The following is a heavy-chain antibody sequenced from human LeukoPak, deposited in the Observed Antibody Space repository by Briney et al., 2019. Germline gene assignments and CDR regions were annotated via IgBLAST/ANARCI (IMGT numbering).Heavy chain of an antibody. Sequence: GGSLRLSCAASGFTFDGYAMYWVRQAPGKGLEWVSGISWNGNNIGYADSVKGRFTISRDNAKNSLYLQMNSLRAEDTAIYYCARATASNWFDPWGQGTLVTVSS. CDR1: GFTFDGYA. V-gene: IGHV3-9*01. CDR3: ARATASNWFDP. CDR2: ISWNGNNI. J-gene: IGHJ5*02. D-gene: IGHD5-18*01.